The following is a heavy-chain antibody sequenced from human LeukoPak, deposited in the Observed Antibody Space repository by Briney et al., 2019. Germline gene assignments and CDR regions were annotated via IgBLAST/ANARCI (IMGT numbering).Heavy chain of an antibody. CDR3: ASGITTYDYVWGSYLF. D-gene: IGHD3-16*02. Sequence: PGGSLRLSCAASGFTFSSYAMTWVRQAPGKGLEWVSGISGSGGSTYYADSVKGRFTISRDNSKNTLYLQMNSLRAEDTAVYYCASGITTYDYVWGSYLFWGQGTLVTVSS. CDR2: ISGSGGST. CDR1: GFTFSSYA. V-gene: IGHV3-23*01. J-gene: IGHJ4*02.